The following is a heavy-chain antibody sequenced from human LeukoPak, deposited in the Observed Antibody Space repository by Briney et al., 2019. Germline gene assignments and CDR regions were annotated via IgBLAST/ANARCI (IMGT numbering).Heavy chain of an antibody. Sequence: GGSLRLSCAASGFTFSSYGMSWVRQAPGQGLEWVSAISTSGESTYYADSVKGHFTISRDNSKNTLYLQMNSLRAEDTAVYYCAKESYSSSWYWGDAFDIWGQGTMVTVSS. D-gene: IGHD6-13*01. CDR2: ISTSGEST. CDR3: AKESYSSSWYWGDAFDI. V-gene: IGHV3-23*01. J-gene: IGHJ3*02. CDR1: GFTFSSYG.